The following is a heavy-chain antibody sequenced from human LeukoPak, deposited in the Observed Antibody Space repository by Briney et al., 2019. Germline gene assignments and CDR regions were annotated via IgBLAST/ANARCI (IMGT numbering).Heavy chain of an antibody. CDR1: GFTFSDYY. CDR3: ARDYDFKSYYYGMDV. J-gene: IGHJ6*02. CDR2: ISSSGSTI. D-gene: IGHD3-3*01. V-gene: IGHV3-11*01. Sequence: GGSLRVSCAASGFTFSDYYMSWIRQAPGNGLEWVSYISSSGSTIYYADSVKGRFTISRDNVKNSLYLQMNSLRAEDTAVYYCARDYDFKSYYYGMDVWGQGTTVTVSS.